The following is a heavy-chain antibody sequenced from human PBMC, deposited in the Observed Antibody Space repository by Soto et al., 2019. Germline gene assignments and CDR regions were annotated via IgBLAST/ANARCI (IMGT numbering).Heavy chain of an antibody. CDR2: ISPYTGNT. J-gene: IGHJ6*02. CDR1: GYIFVNYG. D-gene: IGHD3-16*01. V-gene: IGHV1-18*01. CDR3: VMVDNYVTPTPQDV. Sequence: QVQLVQSGDEVKKPGASVKVSCKASGYIFVNYGIAWVRQAPGQGLEWMGWISPYTGNTHSASKVHGRLTMTTDTSTSTAYMDLRSLTSDDTAVYYCVMVDNYVTPTPQDVWGQGTTVTVSS.